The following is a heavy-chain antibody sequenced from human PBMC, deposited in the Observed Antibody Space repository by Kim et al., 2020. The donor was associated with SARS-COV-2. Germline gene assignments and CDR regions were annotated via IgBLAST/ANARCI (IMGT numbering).Heavy chain of an antibody. Sequence: SETLSLTCTVSGGSISNYYWSWIRQPPGKGLEWIGYIYYSGSTNYNPSLKSRVTISVDTSKNQFSLKVSSVTAADTAIYYCARHRTIFTAPYYWGQGTLVTVSS. CDR3: ARHRTIFTAPYY. CDR1: GGSISNYY. V-gene: IGHV4-59*08. D-gene: IGHD3-10*02. CDR2: IYYSGST. J-gene: IGHJ4*02.